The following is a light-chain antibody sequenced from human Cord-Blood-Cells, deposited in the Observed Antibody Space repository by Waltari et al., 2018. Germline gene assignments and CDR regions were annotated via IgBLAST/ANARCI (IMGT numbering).Light chain of an antibody. CDR1: SSYVGGYNY. Sequence: QSALTQPASVSGSPGQSITISCTGTSSYVGGYNYVSGYQQHPGKAPKLMIYDVSNRPSGVSNRFSGSKSGNTASLTISGLQAEDEADYYCSSYTSSSTNWVFGGGTKLTVL. CDR2: DVS. J-gene: IGLJ3*02. CDR3: SSYTSSSTNWV. V-gene: IGLV2-14*03.